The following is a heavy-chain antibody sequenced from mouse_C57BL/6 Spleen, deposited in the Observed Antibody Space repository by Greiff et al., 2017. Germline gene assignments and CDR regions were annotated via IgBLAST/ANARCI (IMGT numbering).Heavy chain of an antibody. D-gene: IGHD1-1*01. CDR1: GYSFTDYN. V-gene: IGHV1-39*01. J-gene: IGHJ4*01. CDR2: INPNYGTT. Sequence: VQLKESGPELVKPGASVKISCKASGYSFTDYNMNWVKQSNGKSLEWIGVINPNYGTTSYNQKFKGKATLTVDQSSSTAYMQLNSLTSEDSAVYYCACRTTVVANYYAMDYWGQGTSVTVSS. CDR3: ACRTTVVANYYAMDY.